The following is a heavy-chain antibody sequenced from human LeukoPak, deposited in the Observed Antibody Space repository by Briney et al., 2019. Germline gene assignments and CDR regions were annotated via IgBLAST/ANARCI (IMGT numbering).Heavy chain of an antibody. J-gene: IGHJ4*02. CDR2: IYDSGTT. CDR3: ARRVVTATIDY. D-gene: IGHD2-21*02. CDR1: GASLSSTNYY. Sequence: PSETLSLTCTVAGASLSSTNYYWAWIRQPPGKGLEWIGSIYDSGTTFYNPSLKSRVTISVDTSKKQFSLKLSSVTAADTAVYYCARRVVTATIDYWGQGTLVTVSS. V-gene: IGHV4-39*01.